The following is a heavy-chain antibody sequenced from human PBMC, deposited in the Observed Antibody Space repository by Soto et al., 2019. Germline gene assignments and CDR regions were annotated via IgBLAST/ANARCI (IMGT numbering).Heavy chain of an antibody. CDR1: GYTFTSYD. Sequence: QVQLVQSGAEVKKPGASVKVSCKASGYTFTSYDINWVRQATGQGLEWMGWMNPNSGNTGYAQKFQGRVTMTRNTCISTAYMELSSLRSEDTAVYYCARGEYCSGGSCYSDDAFDIWGQGTMVTVSS. V-gene: IGHV1-8*01. CDR2: MNPNSGNT. CDR3: ARGEYCSGGSCYSDDAFDI. J-gene: IGHJ3*02. D-gene: IGHD2-15*01.